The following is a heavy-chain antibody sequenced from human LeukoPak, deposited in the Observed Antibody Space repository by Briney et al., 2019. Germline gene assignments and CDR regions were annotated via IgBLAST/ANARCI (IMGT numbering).Heavy chain of an antibody. CDR2: ISSGGSTI. D-gene: IGHD3-10*01. J-gene: IGHJ4*02. V-gene: IGHV3-48*03. Sequence: GRSLRLSCAASEFTFSNYEMNWVRQAPGKGLEWVSYISSGGSTIYYADSVKDRFTISRDNAKNSLYLQMNSLRAEDTAVYYCARDPNYGSGSYADYWGQGTLVTVSS. CDR1: EFTFSNYE. CDR3: ARDPNYGSGSYADY.